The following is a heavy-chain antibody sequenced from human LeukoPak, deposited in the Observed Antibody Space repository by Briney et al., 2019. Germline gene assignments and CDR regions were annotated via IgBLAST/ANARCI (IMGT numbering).Heavy chain of an antibody. J-gene: IGHJ4*02. Sequence: PGGSLRLSCAASGFTFSSYEMNWGRQAPGKGLEWVSYISSSGSTIYYADSVKGRFTISRDDAKNSLYLHMNSLRAADTAVYYCAGEEDDSSDYWGQGTLLTVSS. D-gene: IGHD3-22*01. CDR1: GFTFSSYE. V-gene: IGHV3-48*03. CDR3: AGEEDDSSDY. CDR2: ISSSGSTI.